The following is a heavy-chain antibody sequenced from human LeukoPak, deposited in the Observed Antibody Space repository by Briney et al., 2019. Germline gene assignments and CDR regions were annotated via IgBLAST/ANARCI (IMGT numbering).Heavy chain of an antibody. CDR3: ARVLQNYYHLDV. V-gene: IGHV4-59*11. CDR2: IYDSGSA. J-gene: IGHJ6*03. Sequence: PSETLSLTCTVSGVSINSHYWSWIRQPPGKGLEWIGLIYDSGSANYKSSLKSRVTMSVDTSKNQVSLKLKSVTAADTAVYYCARVLQNYYHLDVWGKGTTVTVSS. D-gene: IGHD3-3*01. CDR1: GVSINSHY.